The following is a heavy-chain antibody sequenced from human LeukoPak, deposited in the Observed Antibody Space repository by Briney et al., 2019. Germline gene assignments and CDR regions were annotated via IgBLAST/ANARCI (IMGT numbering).Heavy chain of an antibody. Sequence: ASVKVSCKASGYTFTGYYMHWVRQAPGQGLEWMGWINPNSGGTNYAQKFQGRVTMTRDTSISTAYMELSRLRSDDTAVYYCASSITMVRGRLIDYWGQGTLVTVSS. CDR1: GYTFTGYY. CDR2: INPNSGGT. V-gene: IGHV1-2*02. J-gene: IGHJ4*02. CDR3: ASSITMVRGRLIDY. D-gene: IGHD3-10*01.